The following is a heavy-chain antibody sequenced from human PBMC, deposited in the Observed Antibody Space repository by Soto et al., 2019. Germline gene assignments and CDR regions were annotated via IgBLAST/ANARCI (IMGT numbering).Heavy chain of an antibody. CDR3: AREGFPYGLDY. CDR2: TYTGGNS. CDR1: GFNVSSKY. J-gene: IGHJ4*02. V-gene: IGHV3-53*02. D-gene: IGHD3-10*01. Sequence: EVQLVETGGGLIQPGGSLSLSCAASGFNVSSKYMHWVRQAPGKGLEWVLLTYTGGNSFYASSVKGRFIVSRDISKNTLYLQMNSLSAEDTAVYYCAREGFPYGLDYWGQGSLVTVSS.